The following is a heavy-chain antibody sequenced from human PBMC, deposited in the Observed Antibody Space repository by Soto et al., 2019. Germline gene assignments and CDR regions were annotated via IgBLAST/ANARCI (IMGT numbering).Heavy chain of an antibody. CDR1: GFTFSSYG. CDR3: AKDLGWLLKVFDY. Sequence: QVQLVESGGGVVQPGRSLRLSCAASGFTFSSYGMYWVRQAPGKGLEWVAVISYDGSNKYYADSVKGRFTISRDNSKNTLYLQMNSLRAEDTAVYYCAKDLGWLLKVFDYWGQGTLVTVSS. D-gene: IGHD3-22*01. J-gene: IGHJ4*02. V-gene: IGHV3-30*18. CDR2: ISYDGSNK.